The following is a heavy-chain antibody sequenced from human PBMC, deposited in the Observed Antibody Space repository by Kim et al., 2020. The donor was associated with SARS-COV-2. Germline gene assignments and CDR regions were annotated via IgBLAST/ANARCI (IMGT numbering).Heavy chain of an antibody. CDR2: INPEKCSS. CDR1: VYTFKTYY. J-gene: IGHJ4*02. Sequence: ASVKVSCNASVYTFKTYYITGVGQAPWQGLEWKGWINPEKCSSDYAQKYQDRVSMTTDTSIDTAYIELSSLRFDAPSVYDCTRGWRAPYGGYSAYWGKGTLVNVSS. D-gene: IGHD5-12*01. CDR3: TRGWRAPYGGYSAY. V-gene: IGHV1-8*01.